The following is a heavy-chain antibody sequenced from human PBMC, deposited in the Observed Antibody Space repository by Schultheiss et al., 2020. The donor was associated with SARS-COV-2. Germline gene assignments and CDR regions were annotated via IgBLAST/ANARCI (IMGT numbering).Heavy chain of an antibody. CDR2: MNPNSGNT. Sequence: ASVKVSCKASGGTFSSYAISWVRQAPGQGLEWMGWMNPNSGNTGYAQKFQGRVTITRNTSISTAYMELSRLRSDDTAVYYCARGITLMGIVVAEIEYFQHWGQGTLVTVSS. D-gene: IGHD2-2*01. CDR3: ARGITLMGIVVAEIEYFQH. J-gene: IGHJ1*01. V-gene: IGHV1-8*03. CDR1: GGTFSSYA.